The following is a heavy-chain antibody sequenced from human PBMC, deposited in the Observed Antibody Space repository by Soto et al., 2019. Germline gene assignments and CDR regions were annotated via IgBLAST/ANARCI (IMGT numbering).Heavy chain of an antibody. Sequence: GGSLRLSCAASGFTFSSAWMNWVRQAPGRGLEWVGLIKSRHDGGTTDYAAPVKGRFSISRDDSRNTLYLQMNSLITEDTAVYYCAADLPNHNYTIDYWGQGTLVTVSS. D-gene: IGHD1-1*01. J-gene: IGHJ4*02. CDR3: AADLPNHNYTIDY. CDR1: GFTFSSAW. CDR2: IKSRHDGGTT. V-gene: IGHV3-15*07.